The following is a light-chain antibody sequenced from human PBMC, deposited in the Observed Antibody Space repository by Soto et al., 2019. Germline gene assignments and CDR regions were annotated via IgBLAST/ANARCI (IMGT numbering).Light chain of an antibody. CDR1: QSVRGTS. Sequence: DIVLTQSPGTLSLSPGERATLSCRASQSVRGTSLAWYQQKPGQAPRLLIYDASSRATGIPDRFSGGGSGTDFTLTISRLEPEDFAVYYCQHYGSSPPITFGQGKRLELK. V-gene: IGKV3-20*01. CDR3: QHYGSSPPIT. J-gene: IGKJ5*01. CDR2: DAS.